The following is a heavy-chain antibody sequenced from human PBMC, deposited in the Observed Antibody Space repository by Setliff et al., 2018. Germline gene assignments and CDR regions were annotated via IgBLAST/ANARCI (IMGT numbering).Heavy chain of an antibody. D-gene: IGHD3-9*01. Sequence: ASVKVSCKASGDSFNNYAISWVRQAPGQGLEWMGGIIPMFGTPAYAQKFQDRVTITTDESTSTAYMELDSLTSDDTAVYYCVRQDILTSYYMFDYWGQGTLVTVSS. CDR2: IIPMFGTP. V-gene: IGHV1-69*05. J-gene: IGHJ4*02. CDR3: VRQDILTSYYMFDY. CDR1: GDSFNNYA.